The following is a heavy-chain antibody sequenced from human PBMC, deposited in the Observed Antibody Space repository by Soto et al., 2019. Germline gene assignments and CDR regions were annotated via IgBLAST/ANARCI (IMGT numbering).Heavy chain of an antibody. J-gene: IGHJ3*02. Sequence: GESLKISCKGSGYSFTSYWIGWVRQMPGKGLEWMGIIYPGDSDTRYSPSFQGQVTISADKSISTAYLQWSSLKASDTAMYYCARPRRYYYDSSASGDAFDIWGQGTMVTVSS. V-gene: IGHV5-51*01. CDR1: GYSFTSYW. D-gene: IGHD3-22*01. CDR3: ARPRRYYYDSSASGDAFDI. CDR2: IYPGDSDT.